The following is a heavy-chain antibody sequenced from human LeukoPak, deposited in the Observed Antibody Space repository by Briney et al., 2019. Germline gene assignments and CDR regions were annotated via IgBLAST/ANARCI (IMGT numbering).Heavy chain of an antibody. Sequence: SGNLSPNRAVHGGGFCNYFWGRVPPAPRQGGGGGGEINDSGRTNYNPSLMSRVTVSVDTSKKQFSLRLTSVTATDTAVYYCARRWNYGRNYYIDVWGKGATVSVSS. J-gene: IGHJ6*03. V-gene: IGHV4-34*01. CDR1: GGGFCNYF. CDR2: INDSGRT. CDR3: ARRWNYGRNYYIDV. D-gene: IGHD1-7*01.